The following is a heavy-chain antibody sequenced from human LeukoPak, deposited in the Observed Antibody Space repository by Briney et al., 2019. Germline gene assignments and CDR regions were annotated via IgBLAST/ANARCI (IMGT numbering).Heavy chain of an antibody. CDR2: MNPNSGNT. CDR1: GYTFTSYD. D-gene: IGHD3-22*01. Sequence: ASVKVSCKASGYTFTSYDINWVRQATGQGLEWMGWMNPNSGNTGYAQKFQGRVTMTRNTSISTAYMELSSLRSEDTAVYYCARGVRQFQYDRSGYRKFDYWGQGTLVTVSS. J-gene: IGHJ4*02. CDR3: ARGVRQFQYDRSGYRKFDY. V-gene: IGHV1-8*01.